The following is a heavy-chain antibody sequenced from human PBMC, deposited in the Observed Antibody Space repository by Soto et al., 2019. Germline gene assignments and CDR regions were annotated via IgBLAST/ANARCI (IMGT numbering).Heavy chain of an antibody. J-gene: IGHJ4*02. CDR1: GGSISSGGYY. CDR3: ARYRRSSRHHDY. D-gene: IGHD6-13*01. V-gene: IGHV4-31*03. Sequence: PSETLSLTCTVSGGSISSGGYYWSWIRQHPGKGLEWIGYIYYSGSTYYNPSLKSRVTISVDTSKNQFSLKLSSVPAADTAVYYCARYRRSSRHHDYWCQGTLVTVSS. CDR2: IYYSGST.